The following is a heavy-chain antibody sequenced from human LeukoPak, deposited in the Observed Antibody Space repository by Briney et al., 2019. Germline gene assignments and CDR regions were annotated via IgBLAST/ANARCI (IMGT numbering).Heavy chain of an antibody. D-gene: IGHD2-2*01. V-gene: IGHV1-46*01. CDR3: ARGLVGVPAAISHGYYYMDV. CDR2: INPSGGST. CDR1: GYTFTSYY. J-gene: IGHJ6*03. Sequence: PGASVKVSCKASGYTFTSYYMHWVRQAPGQGLEWMGIINPSGGSTSYAQKFQGRVTMTRDTSTSTVYMELSSLRSEDTAVYYCARGLVGVPAAISHGYYYMDVWDKGTTVTISS.